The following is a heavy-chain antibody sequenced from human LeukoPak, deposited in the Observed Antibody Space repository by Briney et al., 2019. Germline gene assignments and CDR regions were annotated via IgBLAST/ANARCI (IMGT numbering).Heavy chain of an antibody. Sequence: GALRLSCAASGFTFSSYEMNWVRQAPGKGLEWVSYISSSGSTIYYADSVKGRFTISRDNSKNTLYLQMNSLRAEDTAVYYCAMWDGYNYRDYFDYWGQGTLVTVSS. D-gene: IGHD5-24*01. V-gene: IGHV3-48*03. CDR1: GFTFSSYE. CDR3: AMWDGYNYRDYFDY. J-gene: IGHJ4*02. CDR2: ISSSGSTI.